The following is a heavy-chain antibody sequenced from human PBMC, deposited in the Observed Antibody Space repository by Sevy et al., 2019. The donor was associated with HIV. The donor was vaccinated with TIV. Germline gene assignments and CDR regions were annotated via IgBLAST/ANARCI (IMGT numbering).Heavy chain of an antibody. CDR3: ARNGMVRGVIILYYFDY. D-gene: IGHD3-10*01. Sequence: ASVKVSCKASGYTFTSYGISWVRQAPGQGLEWMGWISAYNGNTNYAQKFQGRVTMTTDTSTSTAYMELRSLRSDDTAVYYCARNGMVRGVIILYYFDYWGQGTLVTVSS. V-gene: IGHV1-18*01. CDR2: ISAYNGNT. CDR1: GYTFTSYG. J-gene: IGHJ4*02.